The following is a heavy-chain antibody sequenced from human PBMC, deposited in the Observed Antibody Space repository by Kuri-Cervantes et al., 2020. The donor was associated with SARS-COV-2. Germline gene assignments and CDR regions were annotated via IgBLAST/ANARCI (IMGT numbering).Heavy chain of an antibody. Sequence: GESLKISCAASGFTFSSYSMNWVRQAPGKGLEWVSSISSSSSYIYYADSVKGRFTISRDNAKNSLYLQMNSLRAEDTAVYYCARRGGNNDSAWKGADAFDIWGQGTMVTVSS. CDR2: ISSSSSYI. CDR3: ARRGGNNDSAWKGADAFDI. CDR1: GFTFSSYS. V-gene: IGHV3-21*01. J-gene: IGHJ3*02. D-gene: IGHD1-26*01.